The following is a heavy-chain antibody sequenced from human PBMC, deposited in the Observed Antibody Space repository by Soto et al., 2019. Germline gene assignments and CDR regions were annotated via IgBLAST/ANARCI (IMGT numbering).Heavy chain of an antibody. CDR3: ARHGFGSLHGLVDV. CDR1: GGSITNYY. D-gene: IGHD3-10*01. Sequence: QVQLQESGPGLVKPSETLSLTCTVSGGSITNYYCSWFRQPPGKGLEWIGYIQYSGYSAYNLSLKRPVTMSMTTSNPQFSLMLESVTATDTAVYYCARHGFGSLHGLVDVWGQGTTVIVSS. V-gene: IGHV4-59*08. CDR2: IQYSGYS. J-gene: IGHJ6*02.